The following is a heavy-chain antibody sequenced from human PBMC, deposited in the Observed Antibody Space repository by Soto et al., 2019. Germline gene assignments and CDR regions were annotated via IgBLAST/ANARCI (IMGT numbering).Heavy chain of an antibody. V-gene: IGHV4-39*02. Sequence: PSETLSLTCTVSGGSISSSSYYWGWIRQPPGKGLEWIGSIYYSGSTYYNPSLKSRVTISVDTSKNQFSLKLSSVTAADTAVYYCAREGITMVRGVIIADYYYYGMDVWGQGTTVTVSS. J-gene: IGHJ6*02. CDR2: IYYSGST. CDR1: GGSISSSSYY. CDR3: AREGITMVRGVIIADYYYYGMDV. D-gene: IGHD3-10*01.